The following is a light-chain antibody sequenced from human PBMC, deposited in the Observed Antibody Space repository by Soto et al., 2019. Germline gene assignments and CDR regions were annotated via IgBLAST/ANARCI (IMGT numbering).Light chain of an antibody. V-gene: IGKV3-11*01. Sequence: EIVLTQSPATLSLSPGERSTLSCLASQSVSSYLAWYQQKPGQAPRLLIYDASNRATGIPARFSGSGSGTDFTLNISSLEPEDFAVYYCQQSSNWPSLTFGGGTKV. J-gene: IGKJ4*01. CDR3: QQSSNWPSLT. CDR2: DAS. CDR1: QSVSSY.